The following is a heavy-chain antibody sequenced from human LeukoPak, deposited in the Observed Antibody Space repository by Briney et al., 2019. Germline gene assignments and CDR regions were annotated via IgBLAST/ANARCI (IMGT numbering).Heavy chain of an antibody. J-gene: IGHJ5*02. CDR2: IYHSGST. V-gene: IGHV4-38-2*02. CDR1: GYSIGSAYY. Sequence: SETLSLTCTVSGYSIGSAYYWGWIRQPPGKGLEWIGSIYHSGSTYYNPSLKSRVTISVDTSKNQFSLKLSSVTAADTAVYYCAREKRLRYDNWFDPWGQGTLVTVSS. CDR3: AREKRLRYDNWFDP. D-gene: IGHD4-17*01.